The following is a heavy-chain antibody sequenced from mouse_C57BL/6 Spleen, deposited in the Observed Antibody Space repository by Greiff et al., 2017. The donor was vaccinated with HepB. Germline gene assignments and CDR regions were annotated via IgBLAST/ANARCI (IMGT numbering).Heavy chain of an antibody. CDR1: GFTFSSYG. D-gene: IGHD2-3*01. Sequence: EVKVVESGGDLVKPGGSLKLSCAASGFTFSSYGMSWVRQTPDKRLEWVATISSGGSYTYYPDSVKGRFTISRDNAKNTLYLQMSSLKSEDTAMYYCARRHDGYYDYWGQGTTLTVSS. CDR3: ARRHDGYYDY. V-gene: IGHV5-6*02. J-gene: IGHJ2*01. CDR2: ISSGGSYT.